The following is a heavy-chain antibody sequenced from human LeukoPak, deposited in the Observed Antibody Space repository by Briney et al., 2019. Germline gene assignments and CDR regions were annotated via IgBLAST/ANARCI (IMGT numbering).Heavy chain of an antibody. D-gene: IGHD6-25*01. CDR2: IQSDGST. V-gene: IGHV3-74*01. CDR1: GLTFSSYW. CDR3: ARRSAAKDAFDI. Sequence: GGSLRLSCVASGLTFSSYWMHWVRHTPGQGLMWVARIQSDGSTIYADSVQSRFTISRDNAKNTLYLQMNSLRAEDTAVYYCARRSAAKDAFDIWGQGTMVTVSS. J-gene: IGHJ3*02.